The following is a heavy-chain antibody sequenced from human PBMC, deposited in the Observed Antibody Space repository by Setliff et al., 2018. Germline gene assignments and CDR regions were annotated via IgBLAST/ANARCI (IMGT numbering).Heavy chain of an antibody. CDR2: ISGSGGST. V-gene: IGHV3-23*01. D-gene: IGHD3-10*01. J-gene: IGHJ5*02. CDR3: AKNGFGVVALGVNNWFDP. Sequence: GGSLRLSCAASGFTFNNFAMHWVRQAPGKGLEWVSAISGSGGSTYCADSVKGRFTISRDNSKNTLYLQMNSLRAEDTAVYYCAKNGFGVVALGVNNWFDPWGQGTLVTVSS. CDR1: GFTFNNFA.